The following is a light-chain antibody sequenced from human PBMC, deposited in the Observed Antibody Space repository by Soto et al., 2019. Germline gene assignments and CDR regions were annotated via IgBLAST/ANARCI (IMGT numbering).Light chain of an antibody. CDR3: QQYHRSSIT. V-gene: IGKV1-5*01. CDR2: DAS. J-gene: IGKJ5*01. CDR1: QSLNNG. Sequence: DIQINQSPSTLSASVGDRVTITCRASQSLNNGLAWYQQKPGKAPNLLIYDASTLERGVPSRFSGTGSGTEFTLTISSLQPDDFATYYCQQYHRSSITFGQGTRLEIK.